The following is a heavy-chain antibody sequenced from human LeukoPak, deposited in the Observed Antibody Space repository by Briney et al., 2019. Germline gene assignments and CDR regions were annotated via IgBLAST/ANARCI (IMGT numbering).Heavy chain of an antibody. D-gene: IGHD1-14*01. Sequence: GGSLRLSCAASGLTFSSHWMHWVRQAPGKGLVWVSRITNDGSSTTYADSVKGRFTISRDNAKSSLYLQMTSLRDDDTAVYYCARDNLAPYWYFDLWGRGTLVTVSS. V-gene: IGHV3-74*01. J-gene: IGHJ2*01. CDR1: GLTFSSHW. CDR2: ITNDGSST. CDR3: ARDNLAPYWYFDL.